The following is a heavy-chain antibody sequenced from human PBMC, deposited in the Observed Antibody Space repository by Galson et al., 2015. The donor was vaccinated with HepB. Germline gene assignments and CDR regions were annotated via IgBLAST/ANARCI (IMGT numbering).Heavy chain of an antibody. Sequence: TLSLTCAVYGGSFSGYFWSWIRHPPGKGLEWIGELKHGDTPNYNPSLKSRVTISLDTWKNQFSLNLDSVTAADTAVYYCVRQGDYTASTWGDWFDPWGQGTLVTVSS. D-gene: IGHD4-17*01. J-gene: IGHJ5*02. CDR2: LKHGDTP. V-gene: IGHV4-34*01. CDR1: GGSFSGYF. CDR3: VRQGDYTASTWGDWFDP.